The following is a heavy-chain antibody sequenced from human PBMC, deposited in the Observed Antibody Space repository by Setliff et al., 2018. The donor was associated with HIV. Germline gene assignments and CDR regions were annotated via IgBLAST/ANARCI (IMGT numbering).Heavy chain of an antibody. CDR2: IYYSGST. Sequence: PSETLSLTCTVSGGSMSSYYWSWIRQPPGKGLEWIGYIYYSGSTNYNPSLKSRVTISVDTSKNQFSLKLRSVTAADRAVYYCVRTYNDLENYYHHYYYMDVWGKGTTVTVSS. CDR1: GGSMSSYY. CDR3: VRTYNDLENYYHHYYYMDV. J-gene: IGHJ6*03. V-gene: IGHV4-59*08. D-gene: IGHD1-1*01.